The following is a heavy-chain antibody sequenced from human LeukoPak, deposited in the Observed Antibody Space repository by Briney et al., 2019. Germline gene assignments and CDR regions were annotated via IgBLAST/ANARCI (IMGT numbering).Heavy chain of an antibody. D-gene: IGHD5-18*01. CDR2: IWYDGSNK. V-gene: IGHV3-33*01. CDR1: GFTFSSYG. CDR3: ARDYATDTDMV. J-gene: IGHJ4*02. Sequence: GGSLRLSCAASGFTFSSYGMHWVRQAPGKGLEWVGVIWYDGSNKYYADSVKGRFTISRDNSKNTLSLQMNSLRAEDTAVYYCARDYATDTDMVWGQGTLVTVSS.